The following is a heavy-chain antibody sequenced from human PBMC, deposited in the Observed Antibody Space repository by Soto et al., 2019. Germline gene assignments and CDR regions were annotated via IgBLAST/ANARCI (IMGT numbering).Heavy chain of an antibody. Sequence: PSETLSLTCTVSGGSIISSSYYWGWIRQPPGKGLEWIGSIYYSGSTYYNPSLKSRVTISVDTSKNQFSLKLSSVTAADTAVYYCARLAIFGVVNGAWFDPWGQGTLVTVSS. CDR2: IYYSGST. V-gene: IGHV4-39*01. CDR1: GGSIISSSYY. CDR3: ARLAIFGVVNGAWFDP. D-gene: IGHD3-3*01. J-gene: IGHJ5*02.